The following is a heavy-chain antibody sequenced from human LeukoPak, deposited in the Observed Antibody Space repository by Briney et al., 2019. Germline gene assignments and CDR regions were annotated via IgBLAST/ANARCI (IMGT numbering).Heavy chain of an antibody. CDR3: ANGNRCTSPNCLGYYYFYMDV. Sequence: GGSLRLSRAASGFTFSSYAMNWVRQAPGRGLEWVSGFSGSGGTTYYADSVKGRFTISRDNSKNTPYLQMNSLRAEDTAVYYCANGNRCTSPNCLGYYYFYMDVWGKGTTVTVSS. V-gene: IGHV3-23*01. CDR2: FSGSGGTT. D-gene: IGHD2-8*01. CDR1: GFTFSSYA. J-gene: IGHJ6*03.